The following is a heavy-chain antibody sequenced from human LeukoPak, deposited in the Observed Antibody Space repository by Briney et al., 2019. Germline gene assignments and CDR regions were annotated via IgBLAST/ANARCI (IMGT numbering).Heavy chain of an antibody. CDR1: GGSFSGYY. V-gene: IGHV4-38-2*01. CDR3: ARVAGYYDFWSGSNWFDP. D-gene: IGHD3-3*01. Sequence: PSETLSLTCAVYGGSFSGYYWGWIRQPPGKGLEWIGSIYHSGSTYYNPSLKSRVTISVDTSKNQFSLKLSSVTAADTAVYYCARVAGYYDFWSGSNWFDPWGQGTLVTVSS. CDR2: IYHSGST. J-gene: IGHJ5*02.